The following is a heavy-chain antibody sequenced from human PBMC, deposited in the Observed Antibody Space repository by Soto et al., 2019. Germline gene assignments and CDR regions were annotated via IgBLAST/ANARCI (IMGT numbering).Heavy chain of an antibody. CDR1: GGSFSVYY. D-gene: IGHD1-1*01. CDR2: INHRGST. V-gene: IGHV4-34*01. Sequence: KPSETLSLTCAVFGGSFSVYYWSWIRQPPGKGLEWIGDINHRGSTNYNPSLKSRVTISVDTSKNQFSLKLSSVTASDTAVYFCATTNWNHNWFDPWGQGTLVTVSS. CDR3: ATTNWNHNWFDP. J-gene: IGHJ5*02.